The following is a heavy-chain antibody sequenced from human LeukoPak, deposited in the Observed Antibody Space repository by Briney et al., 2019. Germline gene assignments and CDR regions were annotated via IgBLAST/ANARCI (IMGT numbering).Heavy chain of an antibody. CDR2: IYYSGST. CDR3: ARGDDYSNYYYYGMDV. Sequence: SETLSLTCTVSGDSISSYYWSWIRQPPGKGLEWIGYIYYSGSTNYNPSLKSRVTISVDTSKNQFSLKLSSVTAADTAVYYCARGDDYSNYYYYGMDVWGQGTTVTVSS. J-gene: IGHJ6*02. D-gene: IGHD4-4*01. V-gene: IGHV4-59*01. CDR1: GDSISSYY.